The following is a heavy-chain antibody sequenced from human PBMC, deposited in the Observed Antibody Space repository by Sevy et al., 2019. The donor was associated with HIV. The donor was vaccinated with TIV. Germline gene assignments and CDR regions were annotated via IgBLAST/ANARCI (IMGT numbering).Heavy chain of an antibody. V-gene: IGHV3-23*01. CDR2: ISGSGGST. D-gene: IGHD2-21*02. Sequence: GGSLRLSCAASGFTLSSYAMSWVRQAPGKGLEWVSAISGSGGSTYYADSVKGRFTISRDNSKNTLYLQMNSLRAEDTAVYYCAKIDGGNFYYYYGMDVWGQGTTVTVSS. CDR1: GFTLSSYA. CDR3: AKIDGGNFYYYYGMDV. J-gene: IGHJ6*02.